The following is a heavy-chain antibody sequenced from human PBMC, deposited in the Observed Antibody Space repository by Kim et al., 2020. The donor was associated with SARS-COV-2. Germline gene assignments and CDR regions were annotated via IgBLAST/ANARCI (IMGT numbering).Heavy chain of an antibody. V-gene: IGHV3-48*04. CDR2: ISSSSSTI. D-gene: IGHD6-13*01. J-gene: IGHJ6*02. CDR3: ARDSPSQFRIAAARIYYYDGMDA. CDR1: GFTFSSYS. Sequence: GGSLRLSCAASGFTFSSYSMNWVRQAPGKGLEWVSYISSSSSTIYYAASVKGLFTISRDNAKNSLYLQMNSLRAEDTAVYYCARDSPSQFRIAAARIYYYDGMDAWGQGTTVTAS.